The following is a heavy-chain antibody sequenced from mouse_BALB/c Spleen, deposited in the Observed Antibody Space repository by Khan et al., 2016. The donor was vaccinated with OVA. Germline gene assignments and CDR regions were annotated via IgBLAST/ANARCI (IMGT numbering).Heavy chain of an antibody. CDR3: ARLAYYYNSEGFAY. D-gene: IGHD1-1*01. Sequence: EVQLVESGADFVRPGGSLKLSCAASGFTFSTYGMSWVRQTPDKRLEWVATINTGGAYTYYPDTVQGRFTISRDNAKNTLYLQLSSLKSEDTAIYYGARLAYYYNSEGFAYWGRGTLVTVSA. V-gene: IGHV5-6*01. CDR2: INTGGAYT. J-gene: IGHJ3*01. CDR1: GFTFSTYG.